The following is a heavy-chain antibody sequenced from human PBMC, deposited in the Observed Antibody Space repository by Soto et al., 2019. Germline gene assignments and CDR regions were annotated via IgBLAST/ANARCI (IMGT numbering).Heavy chain of an antibody. D-gene: IGHD3-22*01. J-gene: IGHJ5*02. CDR1: GDSIRRNNNY. CDR3: AIHRDYYDSSGYYSWWFDP. CDR2: IYYSGST. Sequence: PSETLSLTCSVPGDSIRRNNNYWGWIRQPPGKGLEWIGSIYYSGSTYYNPSLKSRVTISVDRSKNQFSLKLSSVTAADTAVYYCAIHRDYYDSSGYYSWWFDPWGQGTLVTVS. V-gene: IGHV4-39*07.